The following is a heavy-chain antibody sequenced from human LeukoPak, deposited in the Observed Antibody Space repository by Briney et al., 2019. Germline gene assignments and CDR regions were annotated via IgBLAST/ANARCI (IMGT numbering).Heavy chain of an antibody. D-gene: IGHD6-19*01. J-gene: IGHJ3*02. CDR3: AKHTAGCGWYRCAFDI. Sequence: GGSLRLSCAASGFTLSSYAMSWVRQAPGKGLEWVSAISGSGGSTYYADSVKGRFTISRDNSKNTLYLQMNSLRAEDTAVYYCAKHTAGCGWYRCAFDIWGQGTRVTVSS. CDR1: GFTLSSYA. V-gene: IGHV3-23*01. CDR2: ISGSGGST.